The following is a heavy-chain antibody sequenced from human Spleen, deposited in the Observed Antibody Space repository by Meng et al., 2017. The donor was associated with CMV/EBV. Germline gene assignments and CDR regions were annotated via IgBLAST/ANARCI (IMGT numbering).Heavy chain of an antibody. D-gene: IGHD1-20*01. CDR1: GFTFSSYG. Sequence: LSLTCAASGFTFSSYGMHWVRQAPGKGLEWVAFIRYDGSNKYYADSVKGRFTISRDNSKNTLYLQMNSLRAEDTAVYYCAKDDNWNGNYWGQGTLVTVSS. J-gene: IGHJ4*02. CDR3: AKDDNWNGNY. CDR2: IRYDGSNK. V-gene: IGHV3-30*02.